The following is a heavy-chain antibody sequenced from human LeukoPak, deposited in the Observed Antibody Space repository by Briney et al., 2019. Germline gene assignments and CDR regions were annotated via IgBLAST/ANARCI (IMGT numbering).Heavy chain of an antibody. V-gene: IGHV4-59*01. Sequence: PSETLSLTCIDPLGSPSSYLWSWVRHTPRKGLEWSGLIYYSVSTNYTPSLQSRATLSAHTTKNQISLNLRSATAEDTTVYYCASFVYSTSSGFFVYWGQGTLVTVSS. CDR2: IYYSVST. CDR1: LGSPSSYL. D-gene: IGHD6-6*01. J-gene: IGHJ4*02. CDR3: ASFVYSTSSGFFVY.